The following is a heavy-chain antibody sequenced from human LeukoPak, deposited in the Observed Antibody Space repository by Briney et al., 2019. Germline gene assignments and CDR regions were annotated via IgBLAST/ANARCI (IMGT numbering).Heavy chain of an antibody. CDR3: ARRSTVTRTYSFDY. J-gene: IGHJ4*02. V-gene: IGHV3-NL1*01. Sequence: GGSLRLSCAASRFAFSSYGMYWVRQAPGKGLEWVSSINSGDNTYYAGSVKGRFTISRDNSKNTLYLQMNSLGADDTAVYYCARRSTVTRTYSFDYWGQGTLVTVSS. D-gene: IGHD4-17*01. CDR2: INSGDNT. CDR1: RFAFSSYG.